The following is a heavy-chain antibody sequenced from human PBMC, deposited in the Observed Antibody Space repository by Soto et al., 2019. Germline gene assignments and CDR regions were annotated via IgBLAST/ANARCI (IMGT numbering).Heavy chain of an antibody. Sequence: PGGSLRLSCAASGFTFSSYSMNWVRQAPGKGLEWVSSISGSSSYIYYADSVKGRFTISRDNAKNSLYLQMNSLRAEDTALYYCASSYYGSGSYKKRDYWGQGTLVTVSS. CDR2: ISGSSSYI. CDR3: ASSYYGSGSYKKRDY. V-gene: IGHV3-21*01. J-gene: IGHJ4*02. CDR1: GFTFSSYS. D-gene: IGHD3-10*01.